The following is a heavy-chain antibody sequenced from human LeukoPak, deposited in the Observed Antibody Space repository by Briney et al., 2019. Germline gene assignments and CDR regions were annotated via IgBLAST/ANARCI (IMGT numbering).Heavy chain of an antibody. V-gene: IGHV1-8*01. CDR2: MNPNSGNT. D-gene: IGHD6-13*01. CDR1: GYTFTSYD. J-gene: IGHJ6*03. CDR3: ARRIAAAGTLYYYYYMDV. Sequence: ASVKVSCKASGYTFTSYDIHWVRQATGQGLEWMGWMNPNSGNTGYAQKFQGRVTMTGNTSISTAYMELSSLRSEDTAVYYCARRIAAAGTLYYYYYMDVWGKGTTVTVSS.